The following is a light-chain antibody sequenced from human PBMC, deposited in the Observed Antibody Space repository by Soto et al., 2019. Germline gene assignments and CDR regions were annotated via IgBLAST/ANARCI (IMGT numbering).Light chain of an antibody. CDR1: QGISSY. J-gene: IGKJ1*01. Sequence: AIQLTHSPTSLSASVGDRVSLTCLASQGISSYVAWYQQKPGKAPKLLIYAASSLQSGVPSRFSGSGSGTDFTLTISSLQPEDFATYYCLQDYNYPRTFGQGPKVDI. CDR3: LQDYNYPRT. V-gene: IGKV1-6*01. CDR2: AAS.